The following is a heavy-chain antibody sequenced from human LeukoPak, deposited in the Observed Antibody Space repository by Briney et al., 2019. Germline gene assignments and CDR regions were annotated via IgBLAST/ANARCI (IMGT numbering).Heavy chain of an antibody. Sequence: KPSETLSLTCTVSGGSISSSSYYWGWIRQPPGKGLEWIGSIYYSGSTYYNPSLKSRVTISVDTSKNQFSLKLSSVTAADTAVYYCARHLQSLYYFDYWGQGTLVTVSS. J-gene: IGHJ4*02. CDR3: ARHLQSLYYFDY. CDR2: IYYSGST. CDR1: GGSISSSSYY. V-gene: IGHV4-39*01.